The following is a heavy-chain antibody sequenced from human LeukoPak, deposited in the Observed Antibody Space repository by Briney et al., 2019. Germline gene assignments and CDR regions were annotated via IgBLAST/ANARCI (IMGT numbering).Heavy chain of an antibody. J-gene: IGHJ4*02. CDR3: ARASSIGAAGLFDY. D-gene: IGHD6-13*01. CDR1: GFTVSSSY. V-gene: IGHV3-53*01. Sequence: PGGSLRLSCAASGFTVSSSYMNWVRQAPGKGLEWVSVIYSGGTTYYADSVKGRFIISRDDSKNTLYLQMNSLRAEDTAVYYCARASSIGAAGLFDYWGQGTLVTVSS. CDR2: IYSGGTT.